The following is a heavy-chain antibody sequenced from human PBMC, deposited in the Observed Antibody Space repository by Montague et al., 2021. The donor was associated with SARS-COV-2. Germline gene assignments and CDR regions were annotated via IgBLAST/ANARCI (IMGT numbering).Heavy chain of an antibody. CDR3: ARASGKKTIFGVVISYLDY. CDR2: IYYSGST. J-gene: IGHJ4*02. CDR1: GGSISSGGYY. V-gene: IGHV4-31*03. Sequence: TLSLTCTVSGGSISSGGYYWSWIRQHPGKGLEWIGYIYYSGSTYYNPSLKSRVTISVDTSKNQFSPKLSSVTAADTAVYYCARASGKKTIFGVVISYLDYWGQGTLVTVSS. D-gene: IGHD3-3*01.